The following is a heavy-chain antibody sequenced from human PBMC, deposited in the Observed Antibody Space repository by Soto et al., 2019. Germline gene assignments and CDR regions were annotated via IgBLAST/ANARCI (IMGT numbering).Heavy chain of an antibody. Sequence: QVQLQESGPGLVKPSETLSLTCTVSGGSVSSGSYYWSWLRQPPGMGLEWIGYVYYSGSTNYNPSLKSRVTISVDTSKNQFSLKLTSVTAADTAVYYCARGSSSWPYFFDYWGQGTLVTVSS. V-gene: IGHV4-61*01. D-gene: IGHD6-13*01. CDR2: VYYSGST. J-gene: IGHJ4*02. CDR1: GGSVSSGSYY. CDR3: ARGSSSWPYFFDY.